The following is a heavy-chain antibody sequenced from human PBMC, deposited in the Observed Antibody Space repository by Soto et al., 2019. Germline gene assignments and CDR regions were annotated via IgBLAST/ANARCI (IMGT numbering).Heavy chain of an antibody. V-gene: IGHV3-7*05. CDR2: IKQDGSEK. D-gene: IGHD3-22*01. CDR1: GFTFSSYW. Sequence: PGGSLRLSCAASGFTFSSYWMSWVRQAPGKGLEWVANIKQDGSEKYYVDSVKGRFTISRDNAKNSLYLQMNSLRAEDTAVYYCARDPHDSSGSAFDIWGQGTMVTVSS. CDR3: ARDPHDSSGSAFDI. J-gene: IGHJ3*02.